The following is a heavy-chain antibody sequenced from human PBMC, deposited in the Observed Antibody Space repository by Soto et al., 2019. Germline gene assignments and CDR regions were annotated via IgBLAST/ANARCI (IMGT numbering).Heavy chain of an antibody. CDR3: ARVPHTIIAVADRTPGSWFDP. CDR2: INGGNGNT. CDR1: GYTFTSYA. J-gene: IGHJ5*02. V-gene: IGHV1-3*01. Sequence: QVQLVQSGAEVKKPGASVKVSCKASGYTFTSYAMHWVRQAPGQRLEWMGWINGGNGNTKYSQKFEGRVTISRDTSASTANMELSSLRSEDTAVYYCARVPHTIIAVADRTPGSWFDPWGQGTLVTVSS. D-gene: IGHD6-19*01.